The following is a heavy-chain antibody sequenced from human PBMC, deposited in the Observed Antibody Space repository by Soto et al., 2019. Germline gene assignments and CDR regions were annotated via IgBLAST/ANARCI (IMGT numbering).Heavy chain of an antibody. CDR2: IIPIFGTA. CDR3: ARDGTYCSGGSCYQPRYFDY. J-gene: IGHJ4*02. V-gene: IGHV1-69*13. Sequence: SVKVSCKASGGTFSSYAISWVRQAPGQGLEWMGGIIPIFGTANYAQKFQGRVTITADESTSTAYMELRSLRSDDTAVYYCARDGTYCSGGSCYQPRYFDYWGQGTLVTVSS. CDR1: GGTFSSYA. D-gene: IGHD2-15*01.